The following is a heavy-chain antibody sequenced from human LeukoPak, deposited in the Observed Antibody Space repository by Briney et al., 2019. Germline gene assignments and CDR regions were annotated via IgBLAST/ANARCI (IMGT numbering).Heavy chain of an antibody. V-gene: IGHV4-34*01. CDR3: ARGQTRFITI. CDR1: GGSFSGYY. Sequence: SETLSLTCAVYGGSFSGYYWSWIRQPPGKGLEWIGEINHSGSTNYNPSLKSRVTISVDTSKNQFSLKLSSVTAADTAVYYCARGQTRFITIWGQGTLVTVSS. D-gene: IGHD3-10*01. J-gene: IGHJ4*02. CDR2: INHSGST.